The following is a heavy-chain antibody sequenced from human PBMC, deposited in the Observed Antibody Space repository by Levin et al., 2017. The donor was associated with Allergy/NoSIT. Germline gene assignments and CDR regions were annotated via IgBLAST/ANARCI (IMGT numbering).Heavy chain of an antibody. J-gene: IGHJ5*02. CDR3: ARMGRVVVVPAAILTVGPDP. CDR2: INPNSGGT. CDR1: GYTFTGYY. Sequence: ASVKVSCKASGYTFTGYYMHWVRQAPGQGLEWMGRINPNSGGTNYAQKFQGRVTMTRDTSISTAYMELSRLRSDDTAVYYCARMGRVVVVPAAILTVGPDPWGQGTLVTVSS. V-gene: IGHV1-2*06. D-gene: IGHD2-2*01.